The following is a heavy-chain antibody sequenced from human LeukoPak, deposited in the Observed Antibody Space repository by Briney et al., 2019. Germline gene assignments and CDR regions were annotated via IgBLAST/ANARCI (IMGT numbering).Heavy chain of an antibody. Sequence: GASVKVSCKASGYTFTGYYMHWVRQAPGQGLEWMGWINPNSGATNYAQKFQGRVTMTRDTSISTAYMELSRLRSDDTAVYYCARLPLWGDAFDIWGQGTMVTVSS. CDR1: GYTFTGYY. CDR3: ARLPLWGDAFDI. J-gene: IGHJ3*02. V-gene: IGHV1-2*02. CDR2: INPNSGAT. D-gene: IGHD2-21*01.